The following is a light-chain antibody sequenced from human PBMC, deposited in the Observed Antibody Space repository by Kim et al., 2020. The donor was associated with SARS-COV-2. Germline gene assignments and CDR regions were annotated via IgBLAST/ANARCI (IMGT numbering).Light chain of an antibody. Sequence: GQSVSISFSGSSSNIGSNSVYWYQQVPGTAPKLLIYRNDQRPSGVSDRFSGSKSGTSASLAVSDLRSEDEADYYCASWHDTLRGWVFGGGTQLTVL. CDR3: ASWHDTLRGWV. V-gene: IGLV1-47*01. CDR2: RND. J-gene: IGLJ3*02. CDR1: SSNIGSNS.